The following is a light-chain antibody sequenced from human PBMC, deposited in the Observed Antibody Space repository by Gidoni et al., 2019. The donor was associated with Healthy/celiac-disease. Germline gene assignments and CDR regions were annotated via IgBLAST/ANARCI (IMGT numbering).Light chain of an antibody. J-gene: IGLJ2*01. Sequence: QSALTQPASVSGSPGQSITISCTGTSSDVGGYNYVSWYQQHPGKAPKLMIYEVSNRPSGVSNRFSGSKSGNTASLTISGLPAEDAADYYCSSYSSSSFVVFGGGTQLTVL. CDR1: SSDVGGYNY. CDR2: EVS. CDR3: SSYSSSSFVV. V-gene: IGLV2-14*01.